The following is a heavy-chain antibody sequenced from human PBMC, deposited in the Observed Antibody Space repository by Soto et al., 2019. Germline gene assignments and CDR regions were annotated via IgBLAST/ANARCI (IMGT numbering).Heavy chain of an antibody. Sequence: QVQLVESGGGVVQPGRSLRLSCAASGFTFSNYGKHWVRQAPVKELEWVAIISYDGDNEYYADSVRGRFTISRDNSKNTLYLQTSSLRHEDTAVYYCAKDGGPVYCNSPGCSAKHFDYLGQGTLVTVSS. D-gene: IGHD2-2*01. CDR2: ISYDGDNE. J-gene: IGHJ4*02. CDR1: GFTFSNYG. V-gene: IGHV3-30*18. CDR3: AKDGGPVYCNSPGCSAKHFDY.